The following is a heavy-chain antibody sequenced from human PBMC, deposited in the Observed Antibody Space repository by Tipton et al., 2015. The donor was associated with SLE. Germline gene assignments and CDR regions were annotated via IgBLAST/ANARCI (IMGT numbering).Heavy chain of an antibody. J-gene: IGHJ4*02. D-gene: IGHD3-9*01. V-gene: IGHV3-9*01. CDR2: ISWNSGKV. CDR3: AKGPYDVVTGFERAPFDN. CDR1: GFAFHDYA. Sequence: SLRLSCAVSGFAFHDYAMHWVRQAPGKGLEWVSGISWNSGKVGYADSVKGRFTISRDNAKNSLHLQMNSLRAEDTALYYCAKGPYDVVTGFERAPFDNWGQGTPVSVSS.